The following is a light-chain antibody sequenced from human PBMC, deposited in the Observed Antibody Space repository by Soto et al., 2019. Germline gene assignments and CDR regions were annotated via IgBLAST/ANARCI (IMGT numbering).Light chain of an antibody. CDR2: GAS. J-gene: IGKJ3*01. V-gene: IGKV1-33*01. Sequence: DLQMTQSPSSLSASVGARVSITCQASEDIRTSLSWFQHKPGRAPKLLIYGASYLETGVPSRFRGTGSGTDFTLTISSLQPEDIATYYCQHYNNLPPFTFGPGTIVDFK. CDR3: QHYNNLPPFT. CDR1: EDIRTS.